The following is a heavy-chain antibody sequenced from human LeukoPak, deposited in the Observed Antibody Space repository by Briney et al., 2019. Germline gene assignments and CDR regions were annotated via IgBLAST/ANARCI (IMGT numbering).Heavy chain of an antibody. J-gene: IGHJ6*03. CDR2: LSTSEGT. D-gene: IGHD1-26*01. V-gene: IGHV4-4*07. CDR3: ASGIYPHYYYCMVV. Sequence: SETLSLTCTVSGASINDYYFYWIRQPAGKGLEWIGRLSTSEGTNYSPSLKSRVTMSVDTSKNQVSLQLTSVTAADTAVYYCASGIYPHYYYCMVVWGEGTTVTVSS. CDR1: GASINDYY.